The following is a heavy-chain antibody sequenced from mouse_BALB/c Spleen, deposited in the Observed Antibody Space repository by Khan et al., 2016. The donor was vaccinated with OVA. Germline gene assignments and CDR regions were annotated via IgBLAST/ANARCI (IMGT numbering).Heavy chain of an antibody. Sequence: EVQLQESGPDLVKPGASVKISCKASGYSFTLYYMSWVKQSHGKSLEWIGRVNPNTDNINYNQEFKGKAILTVDKSSNTAYMELRSLTSEDSAVYFCARGYDFVASWGQGTLVTVS. CDR3: ARGYDFVAS. D-gene: IGHD2-14*01. J-gene: IGHJ3*01. CDR2: VNPNTDNI. CDR1: GYSFTLYY. V-gene: IGHV1-26*01.